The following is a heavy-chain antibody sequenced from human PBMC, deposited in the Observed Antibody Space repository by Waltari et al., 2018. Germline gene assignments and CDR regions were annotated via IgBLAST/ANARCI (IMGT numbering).Heavy chain of an antibody. CDR3: ARLPISSTSYANDY. J-gene: IGHJ4*01. CDR1: GFTFSHLW. D-gene: IGHD2-2*01. Sequence: EVRLVESGGGLVQPGESLRLSCVAPGFTFSHLWMTWVRQAPGKGLEWVANMNQDGNEKYYVDSVKGRFTISRDNAKNSLYLQMNSLRADDTAVYYCARLPISSTSYANDYWGHGTLVTVSS. CDR2: MNQDGNEK. V-gene: IGHV3-7*01.